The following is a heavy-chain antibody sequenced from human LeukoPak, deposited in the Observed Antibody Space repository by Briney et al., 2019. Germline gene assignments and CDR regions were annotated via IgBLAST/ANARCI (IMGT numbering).Heavy chain of an antibody. CDR3: ASSPGYSSSWYFDY. CDR2: ISSSSYI. CDR1: GFTFSSYE. D-gene: IGHD6-13*01. V-gene: IGHV3-21*05. Sequence: GGSLRLSCAASGFTFSSYEMNWVRQAPGKGLEWVSYISSSSYIYYADSVKGRFTISRDNAKNSLYLQMNSLRAEDTAVYYCASSPGYSSSWYFDYWGQGTLVTVSS. J-gene: IGHJ4*02.